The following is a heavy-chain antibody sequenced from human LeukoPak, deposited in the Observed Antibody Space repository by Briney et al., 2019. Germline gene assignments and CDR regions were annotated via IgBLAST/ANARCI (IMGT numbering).Heavy chain of an antibody. CDR2: IYYSGST. V-gene: IGHV4-59*01. CDR3: ARGVSSVSYPPRY. D-gene: IGHD1-26*01. CDR1: GGSISSYY. Sequence: NPSETLSLTCSVSGGSISSYYWSWFQQPPGKGLEWIGYIYYSGSTNYNPSLKSRVTISVDTSKNQFSLKLNSVTAADTAVYYCARGVSSVSYPPRYWGQGTLVTVSP. J-gene: IGHJ4*02.